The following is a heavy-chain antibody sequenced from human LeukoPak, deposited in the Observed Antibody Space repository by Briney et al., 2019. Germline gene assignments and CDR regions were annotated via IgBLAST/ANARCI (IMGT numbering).Heavy chain of an antibody. CDR2: ISSNGGST. D-gene: IGHD3-16*01. Sequence: GSLRLSCAASGFTFSSYAMHWVRQAPGKGLEYVSGISSNGGSTYYANSVKGRFTISRDNSKNTVYLQMGSLRAEDMAVYYCARASYGFGNTWFDPWGQGTLVTVSS. CDR1: GFTFSSYA. CDR3: ARASYGFGNTWFDP. J-gene: IGHJ5*02. V-gene: IGHV3-64*01.